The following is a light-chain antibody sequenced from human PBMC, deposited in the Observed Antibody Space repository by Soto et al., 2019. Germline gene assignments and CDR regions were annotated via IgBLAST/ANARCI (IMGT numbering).Light chain of an antibody. J-gene: IGKJ1*01. CDR1: QSIGNW. Sequence: DIQMTQSPSTLSASVGDRVTITCRASQSIGNWLAWYQQKPGKAPKLLIHKASNLKSGVPSRFSGSGSGTEFSLTVSSLQPDDFATYYCQQYNTYPGTFGQGTKVDI. CDR2: KAS. V-gene: IGKV1-5*03. CDR3: QQYNTYPGT.